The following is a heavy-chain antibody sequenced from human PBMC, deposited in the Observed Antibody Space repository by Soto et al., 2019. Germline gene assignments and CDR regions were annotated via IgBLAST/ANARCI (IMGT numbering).Heavy chain of an antibody. CDR1: GGTFSSYA. CDR3: ASVPYQLLKGYFDY. J-gene: IGHJ4*02. Sequence: ASVKVSCKASGGTFSSYAISWVRQAPGQGLEWMGGIIPIFGTANYAQKFQGRVTITADKSTSTAYMELSSLRSEDTAVYYCASVPYQLLKGYFDYWGQGTLVTVSS. D-gene: IGHD2-2*01. V-gene: IGHV1-69*06. CDR2: IIPIFGTA.